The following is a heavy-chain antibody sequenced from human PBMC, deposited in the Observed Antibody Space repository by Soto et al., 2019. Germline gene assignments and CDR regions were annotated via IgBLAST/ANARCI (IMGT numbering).Heavy chain of an antibody. Sequence: EVQLLESGGDLVQPGGSLRLSCAASGFTFSSYAMNWVRQAPGKGLEWVSGISGGGDSTYYADSVKGRFSISRDNSKNTLYLQMNSLGAEDTGTYYCASIDGGDWRAYFSGMDVWGQGTTVTVSS. D-gene: IGHD2-21*02. CDR3: ASIDGGDWRAYFSGMDV. CDR1: GFTFSSYA. J-gene: IGHJ6*01. CDR2: ISGGGDST. V-gene: IGHV3-23*01.